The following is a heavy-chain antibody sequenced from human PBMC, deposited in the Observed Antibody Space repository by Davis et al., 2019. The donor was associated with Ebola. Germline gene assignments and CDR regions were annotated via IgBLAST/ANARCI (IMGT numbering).Heavy chain of an antibody. CDR2: VYYNGGT. Sequence: MPSETLSLTCTVSGGSTSSYYWSWIRQPPGKGLEWIGYVYYNGGTNYNPPLKSRVTISVDTSKNQFSLKLSSLTAADTAVYYCARMGLSSGYYFFDYWGQGTLVTVSS. CDR3: ARMGLSSGYYFFDY. CDR1: GGSTSSYY. V-gene: IGHV4-59*01. J-gene: IGHJ4*02. D-gene: IGHD3-22*01.